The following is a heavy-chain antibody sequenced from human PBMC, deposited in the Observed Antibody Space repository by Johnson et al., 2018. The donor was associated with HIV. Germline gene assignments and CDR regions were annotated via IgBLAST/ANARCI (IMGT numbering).Heavy chain of an antibody. V-gene: IGHV3-66*01. Sequence: VQLVESGGGVVQPGRSLRLSCAASGFTVSTKYMTWVRQAPGKGLEWVSVIYSGGSTYYTDSVKGRFTISRDNSKNTLYLQMNSLRAEDTAVYYCTKDRHFTNDAFDIWGQGTMVTVSS. CDR2: IYSGGST. CDR3: TKDRHFTNDAFDI. J-gene: IGHJ3*02. CDR1: GFTVSTKY.